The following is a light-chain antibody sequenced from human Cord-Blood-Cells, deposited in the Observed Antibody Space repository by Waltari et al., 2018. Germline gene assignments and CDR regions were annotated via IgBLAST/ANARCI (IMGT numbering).Light chain of an antibody. J-gene: IGLJ1*01. V-gene: IGLV2-8*01. Sequence: QSALTQPPSASGSPGQSVTISCTGTSSDAGCYNSVSWYQQHPGKAPKLMIYEVSKRPSGVPDRFSGSKSGNTASLTVSGLQAEDEADYYCSSYAGSNNFVFGTGTKVTVL. CDR3: SSYAGSNNFV. CDR2: EVS. CDR1: SSDAGCYNS.